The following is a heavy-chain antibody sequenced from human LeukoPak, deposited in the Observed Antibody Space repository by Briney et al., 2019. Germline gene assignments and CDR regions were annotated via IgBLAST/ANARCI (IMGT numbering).Heavy chain of an antibody. V-gene: IGHV3-48*03. CDR2: ISSRGSTI. Sequence: PGGSLRLSCAASGFTFSSYEMNWVRQAPGKGLEWVSYISSRGSTIYYADSVKGRFTISRDNAKNSLYLQMNSLRAEDTAVYYCARGVLHYYDSSEHPPFQHWGQGTLVTVSS. J-gene: IGHJ1*01. D-gene: IGHD3-22*01. CDR1: GFTFSSYE. CDR3: ARGVLHYYDSSEHPPFQH.